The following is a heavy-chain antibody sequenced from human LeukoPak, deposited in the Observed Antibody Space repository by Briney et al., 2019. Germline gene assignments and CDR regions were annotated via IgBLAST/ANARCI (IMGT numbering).Heavy chain of an antibody. CDR3: ASPGIAAAGNFDY. V-gene: IGHV3-23*01. D-gene: IGHD6-13*01. Sequence: GGSLRPSCAASGFTFSSYAMSWVRQAPGKGLEWVSAISGSGGSTYYADSVKGRFTISRDNSKNTLYLQMNSLRAEDTAVYYCASPGIAAAGNFDYWGQGTLVTVSS. CDR1: GFTFSSYA. CDR2: ISGSGGST. J-gene: IGHJ4*02.